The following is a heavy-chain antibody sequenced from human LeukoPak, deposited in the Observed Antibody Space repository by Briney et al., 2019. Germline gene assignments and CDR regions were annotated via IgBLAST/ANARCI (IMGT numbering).Heavy chain of an antibody. V-gene: IGHV1-2*02. J-gene: IGHJ4*02. CDR2: INPNSGGT. Sequence: ASVKVSCKASGYTFTGYDMHWERRAPGQGLEWMGWINPNSGGTNYAQKFQGRVTMTRDTSISTAYMELSRLRSDDTAVYYCARGGRITMVRGVIQHYDYWGQGTLVTVSS. CDR1: GYTFTGYD. D-gene: IGHD3-10*01. CDR3: ARGGRITMVRGVIQHYDY.